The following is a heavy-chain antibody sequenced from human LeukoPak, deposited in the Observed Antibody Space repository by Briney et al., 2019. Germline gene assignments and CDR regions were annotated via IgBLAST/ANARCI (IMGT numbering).Heavy chain of an antibody. V-gene: IGHV4-4*02. CDR3: ARDGIAVAGIRAFDI. CDR1: GGSISSSNW. CDR2: IYHSGST. Sequence: SETLSLTCAVSGGSISSSNWWSWVRQPPGKGLEWIGEIYHSGSTNYNPSLKSRVTISVDKSKNQFSLKLSSVTAADTAVYYCARDGIAVAGIRAFDIWGQGTMVTVSS. D-gene: IGHD6-19*01. J-gene: IGHJ3*02.